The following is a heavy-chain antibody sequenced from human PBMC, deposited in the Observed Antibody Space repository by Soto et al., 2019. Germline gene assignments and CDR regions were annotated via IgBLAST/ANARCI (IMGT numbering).Heavy chain of an antibody. CDR2: SYYCSMWFI. CDR3: ARAPNEFVDI. D-gene: IGHD1-1*01. CDR1: GDSVSSNSAA. V-gene: IGHV6-1*01. J-gene: IGHJ3*02. Sequence: SQTLSLTCAISGDSVSSNSAAWNWNRQSPSKGLEGLGRSYYCSMWFIYYAVSVISRITINPDTSNNQFSLQLNSVTPEDTAVYYCARAPNEFVDIWGQGTMVTVSS.